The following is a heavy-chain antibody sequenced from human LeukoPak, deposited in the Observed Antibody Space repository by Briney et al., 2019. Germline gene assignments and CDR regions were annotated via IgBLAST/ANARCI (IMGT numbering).Heavy chain of an antibody. J-gene: IGHJ5*02. V-gene: IGHV4-34*01. CDR3: ARTLGYCSGGSCYFGWFDP. CDR2: INHSGST. CDR1: GGSFSGYY. D-gene: IGHD2-15*01. Sequence: SETLSLTCAVYGGSFSGYYWSWIRQPPGKGLEWIGEINHSGSTSYNPSLKSRVTISVDTSKNQFSLKLSSVTAADTAVYYCARTLGYCSGGSCYFGWFDPWGQGTLVTVSS.